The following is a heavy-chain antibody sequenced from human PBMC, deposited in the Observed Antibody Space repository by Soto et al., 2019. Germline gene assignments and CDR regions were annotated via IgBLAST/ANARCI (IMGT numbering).Heavy chain of an antibody. CDR2: ISYDGSNK. V-gene: IGHV3-30-3*01. CDR3: ARDPLWGTAMVLWYFDL. J-gene: IGHJ2*01. CDR1: GFTFSSYA. Sequence: QVQLVESGGGVVQPGRSLRLSCAASGFTFSSYAMHWVRQAPGKGLEWVAVISYDGSNKYYADSVEGRFTISRDNSXNXXYLQMNSLRAEDTAVYYCARDPLWGTAMVLWYFDLWGRGTLVTVSS. D-gene: IGHD5-18*01.